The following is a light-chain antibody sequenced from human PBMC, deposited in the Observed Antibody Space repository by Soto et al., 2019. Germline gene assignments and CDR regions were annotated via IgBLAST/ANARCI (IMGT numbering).Light chain of an antibody. J-gene: IGKJ4*01. V-gene: IGKV3-11*01. Sequence: EIVLTQSPATLSLSPGERATLSCRASESVSSYLAWYQQEAGQAPRLLIYDASNRATGIPARFSGSGSGTDFTLTISTLEPEDLAVYYCQQRSTWPLTFGGGTKVETK. CDR2: DAS. CDR1: ESVSSY. CDR3: QQRSTWPLT.